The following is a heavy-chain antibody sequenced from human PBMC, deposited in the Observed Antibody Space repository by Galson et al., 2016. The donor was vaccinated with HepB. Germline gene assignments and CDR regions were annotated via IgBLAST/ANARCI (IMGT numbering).Heavy chain of an antibody. CDR1: GLTVSSDL. Sequence: SLRLSCAASGLTVSSDLMTWVRRPPGKGLELVSLFYNGGNIYYADSVKGRFTISRDNSKNTLYLHMSSRRGEDTAVYYCAGTSGSYHGPFDDWGQGTLLTVSP. D-gene: IGHD3-22*01. CDR2: FYNGGNI. V-gene: IGHV3-53*03. CDR3: AGTSGSYHGPFDD. J-gene: IGHJ4*02.